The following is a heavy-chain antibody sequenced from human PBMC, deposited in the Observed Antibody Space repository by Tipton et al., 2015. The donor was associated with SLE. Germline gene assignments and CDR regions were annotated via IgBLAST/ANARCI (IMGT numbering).Heavy chain of an antibody. CDR3: ARGWSGYMAV. D-gene: IGHD3-3*01. J-gene: IGHJ6*03. CDR1: GDSIRSGSYY. Sequence: TLSLTCSVSGDSIRSGSYYWTWIRQPAGKGLEWIGRIFPTGLTDYNPSLKSRVSISVDTSKNHFSLKLNSVTAADTAVYYCARGWSGYMAVWGKGTTVSVSS. CDR2: IFPTGLT. V-gene: IGHV4-61*02.